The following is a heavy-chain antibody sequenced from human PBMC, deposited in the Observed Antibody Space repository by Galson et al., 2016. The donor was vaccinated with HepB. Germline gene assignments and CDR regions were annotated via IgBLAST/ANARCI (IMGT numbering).Heavy chain of an antibody. CDR1: GFIFSDYY. D-gene: IGHD2-2*01. Sequence: SLRLSCAASGFIFSDYYIIWFRQAPGTGLEWVGRIRHKANSYSTEYAASVKDRFTISRDDSKNSVYLQMNSLKTEDTAVYYCARECPPSSYTDVWGKGTTVTVS. J-gene: IGHJ6*03. CDR3: ARECPPSSYTDV. CDR2: IRHKANSYST. V-gene: IGHV3-72*01.